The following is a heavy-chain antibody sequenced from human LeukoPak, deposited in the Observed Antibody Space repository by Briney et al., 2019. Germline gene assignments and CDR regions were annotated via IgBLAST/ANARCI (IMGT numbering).Heavy chain of an antibody. CDR1: GGSISSNNHY. CDR2: IYYTGKT. D-gene: IGHD1-26*01. V-gene: IGHV4-39*01. CDR3: ARQVGASDTFDI. Sequence: SETLSLTCTVSGGSISSNNHYWGWIRRPPGKGLEWIGSIYYTGKTNYNPSLKSRVSISVDTSNNQLSLKLTSVTAADTSVYYCARQVGASDTFDIWGQGTMVSVSS. J-gene: IGHJ3*02.